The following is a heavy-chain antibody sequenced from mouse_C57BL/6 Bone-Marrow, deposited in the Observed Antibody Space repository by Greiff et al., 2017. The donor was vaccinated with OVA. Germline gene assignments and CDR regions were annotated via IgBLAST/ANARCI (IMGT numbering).Heavy chain of an antibody. CDR2: ISSGSSTI. D-gene: IGHD1-3*01. J-gene: IGHJ2*01. Sequence: EVKLVESGGGLVKPGGSLKLSCAASGFTFSDYGMHWVRQAPEQGLEWVAYISSGSSTIYYADTVKGRFTISRDNAKNTLFLQMTSLRSEDTDVDYCARSYKQYYFDYWGQGTTLTVSS. CDR3: ARSYKQYYFDY. CDR1: GFTFSDYG. V-gene: IGHV5-17*01.